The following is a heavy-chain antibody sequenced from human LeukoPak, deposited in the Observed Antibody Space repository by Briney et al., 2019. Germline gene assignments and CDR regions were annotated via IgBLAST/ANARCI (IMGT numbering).Heavy chain of an antibody. J-gene: IGHJ4*02. D-gene: IGHD5-24*01. CDR2: ISYDGSNK. V-gene: IGHV3-30*18. CDR1: GFTFSSYG. Sequence: PGRSLRLSCAASGFTFSSYGMHWVRQAPGKGLEWVAVISYDGSNKYYADSVKGRFTISRDNSKNTLYLQMNSLRAEDTAVYYCAKDGVMATMKYRRPYYFDYWGQGTLVTVSS. CDR3: AKDGVMATMKYRRPYYFDY.